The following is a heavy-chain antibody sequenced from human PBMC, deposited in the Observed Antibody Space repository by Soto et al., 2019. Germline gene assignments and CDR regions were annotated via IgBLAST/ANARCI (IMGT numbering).Heavy chain of an antibody. J-gene: IGHJ6*02. Sequence: GGSLRLSCAASGFTFISYGMHWVRQAPGKGLEWVAVIWYDGSNKYYADSVKGRFTISRDNSKNTLYLQMNSLRAEDTAVYYCARYSGYDFPYYYYGMDVWGQGTTVTVSS. CDR1: GFTFISYG. D-gene: IGHD5-12*01. CDR3: ARYSGYDFPYYYYGMDV. CDR2: IWYDGSNK. V-gene: IGHV3-33*01.